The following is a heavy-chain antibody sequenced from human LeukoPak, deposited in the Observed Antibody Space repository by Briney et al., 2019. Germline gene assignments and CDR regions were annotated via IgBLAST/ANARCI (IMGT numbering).Heavy chain of an antibody. D-gene: IGHD6-19*01. V-gene: IGHV3-23*01. J-gene: IGHJ4*02. CDR1: GFTFSSYA. CDR3: AKMPVSYSSGWSTFDY. Sequence: PGGSLRLSCAASGFTFSSYAMSWVRQTPGRGLEWVPGISDSGGSTYYADSVKGRFTISRDNSKNTLYLQMNSLRAEDTAIYYCAKMPVSYSSGWSTFDYWGQGTLVTVSS. CDR2: ISDSGGST.